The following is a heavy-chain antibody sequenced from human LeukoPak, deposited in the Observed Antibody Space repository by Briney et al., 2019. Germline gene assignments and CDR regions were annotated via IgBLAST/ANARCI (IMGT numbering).Heavy chain of an antibody. CDR2: IWYDGSNK. V-gene: IGHV3-33*01. Sequence: AGGSLRLSCAASGFTFSRFGMHWVRQAPGKGLEWVALIWYDGSNKYYIDSVKGRFTISRDDSRNTLYLQMNSPRDEDTAVYYCARDRLEAVAGDDYLDYWGQGTLVTVSS. D-gene: IGHD6-19*01. CDR3: ARDRLEAVAGDDYLDY. J-gene: IGHJ4*02. CDR1: GFTFSRFG.